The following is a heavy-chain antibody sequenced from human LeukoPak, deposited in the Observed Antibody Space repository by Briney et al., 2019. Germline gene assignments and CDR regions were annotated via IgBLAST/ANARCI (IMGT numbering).Heavy chain of an antibody. V-gene: IGHV3-49*04. CDR1: GFTFGDAA. J-gene: IGHJ4*02. CDR2: IRSKAYGGTA. D-gene: IGHD5-24*01. Sequence: GRSLRLSCTASGFTFGDAAMSWVRQAPGKGLEWVGFIRSKAYGGTAVLAASVKGRFTISRDDSKSIVYLQMNSLKTEDTAVYYCTRDQFYWGQGTLVTVSS. CDR3: TRDQFY.